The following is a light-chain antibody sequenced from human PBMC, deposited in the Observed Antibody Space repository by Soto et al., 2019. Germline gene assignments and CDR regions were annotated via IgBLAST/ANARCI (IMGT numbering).Light chain of an antibody. Sequence: EIVMTQSPATLSVSPGERATLSCRASQSVSSNLAWYQQKPGQAPRLLIYGASTRATGIPATFSASGSGTEFTLTISSLQSEDFEVYYCQQYKNWPLTFGGGTKVEIK. CDR1: QSVSSN. V-gene: IGKV3-15*01. J-gene: IGKJ4*01. CDR2: GAS. CDR3: QQYKNWPLT.